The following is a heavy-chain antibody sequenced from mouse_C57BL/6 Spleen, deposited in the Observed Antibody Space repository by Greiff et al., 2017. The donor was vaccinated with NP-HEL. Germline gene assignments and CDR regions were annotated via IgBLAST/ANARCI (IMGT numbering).Heavy chain of an antibody. V-gene: IGHV1-50*01. CDR3: ASRLYGSSWDY. J-gene: IGHJ4*01. Sequence: QVQLQQPGAELVKPGASVKLSCKASGYTFTSYWMQWVKQRPGQGLEWIGEIDPSDSYTNYNQKFKGKATLTVDTSSSTAYMQLSSLTSEDSAVYYCASRLYGSSWDYWGQGTSVTVSS. D-gene: IGHD1-1*01. CDR1: GYTFTSYW. CDR2: IDPSDSYT.